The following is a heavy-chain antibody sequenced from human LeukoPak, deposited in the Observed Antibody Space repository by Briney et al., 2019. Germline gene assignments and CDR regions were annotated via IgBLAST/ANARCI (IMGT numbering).Heavy chain of an antibody. CDR2: SIPIFGTA. J-gene: IGHJ6*03. D-gene: IGHD4-23*01. CDR3: ERVKEYGGNSREDYYYYYYMDV. Sequence: SVKVSCKASGGTFSSYAISWVRQAPGQGLEWMGGSIPIFGTANYAQKFQGRVTITADKSTSTAYMELSSLRSEDTAVYYCERVKEYGGNSREDYYYYYYMDVWGKGTTVTVSS. V-gene: IGHV1-69*06. CDR1: GGTFSSYA.